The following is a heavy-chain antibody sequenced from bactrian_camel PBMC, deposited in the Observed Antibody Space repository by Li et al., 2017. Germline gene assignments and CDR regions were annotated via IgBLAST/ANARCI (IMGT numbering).Heavy chain of an antibody. CDR3: ATDKEAINRVCIAAAVTGLGV. V-gene: IGHV3S26*01. CDR1: EYTGSGIC. J-gene: IGHJ4*01. Sequence: HVQLVESGGGSVQAGGSLALSCEHSEYTGSGICVAWFRQVPGKEREGVAALSGTAISYDDSVKGRFTISLDNTKNILYLQMNNLQPEDTAMYYCATDKEAINRVCIAAAVTGLGVRGQGTQVTVS. CDR2: LSGTAI. D-gene: IGHD5*01.